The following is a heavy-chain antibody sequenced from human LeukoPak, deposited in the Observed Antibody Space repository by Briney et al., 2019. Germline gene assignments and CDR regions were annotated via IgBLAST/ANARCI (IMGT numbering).Heavy chain of an antibody. J-gene: IGHJ6*02. V-gene: IGHV3-7*03. CDR3: ARGGGLDV. D-gene: IGHD3-16*01. CDR1: GFSFNSYW. Sequence: GGSLRLSCAASGFSFNSYWMSWVRQAPGRGLEWVANIKEDGSGKYHVDSVKGRFTISRDNAKNSLYLQMSNLRAEDTAVYFCARGGGLDVWGQGATVTVSS. CDR2: IKEDGSGK.